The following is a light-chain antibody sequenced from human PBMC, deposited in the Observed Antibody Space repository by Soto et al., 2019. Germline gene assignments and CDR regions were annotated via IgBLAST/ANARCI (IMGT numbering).Light chain of an antibody. J-gene: IGLJ2*01. V-gene: IGLV1-40*01. CDR1: SSNIGAGYD. CDR2: GNS. Sequence: QSVPTQPPSVSAAPGQRVTISCTGSSSNIGAGYDVHWYQQLPGTAPKLLIYGNSNRPSGVPDRFSGSKSGTSASLAITGLQAEDEADYYCQSYDSSLSGSHVVFGGGTKLTVL. CDR3: QSYDSSLSGSHVV.